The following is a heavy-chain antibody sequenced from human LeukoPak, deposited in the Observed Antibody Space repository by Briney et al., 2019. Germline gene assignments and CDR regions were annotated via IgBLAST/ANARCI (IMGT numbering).Heavy chain of an antibody. CDR3: ARDSRGGAAVAGRVDY. CDR2: INPNSGGT. CDR1: GYTFTGYY. D-gene: IGHD6-19*01. J-gene: IGHJ4*02. V-gene: IGHV1-2*02. Sequence: ASVKVSCKASGYTFTGYYMHWVRQAPGQGLEWMGWINPNSGGTNYAQKFQGRVTMTTDTSTSTAYMELRSLRSDDTAVYYCARDSRGGAAVAGRVDYWGQGTLVTVSS.